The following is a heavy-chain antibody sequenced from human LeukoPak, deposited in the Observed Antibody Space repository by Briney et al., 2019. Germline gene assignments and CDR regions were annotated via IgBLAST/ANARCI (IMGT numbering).Heavy chain of an antibody. V-gene: IGHV4-34*01. J-gene: IGHJ6*04. CDR1: GGSFSGYY. Sequence: PSETLSLTCAVYGGSFSGYYWSWIRQPPGKGLEWIGEINHSGSTNYNPSLKSRVTISVATSKNQFSLKLSSVTAADTAVYYCARTGYSSSWYHYYYGMDVWGKGTTVTVSS. CDR2: INHSGST. D-gene: IGHD6-13*01. CDR3: ARTGYSSSWYHYYYGMDV.